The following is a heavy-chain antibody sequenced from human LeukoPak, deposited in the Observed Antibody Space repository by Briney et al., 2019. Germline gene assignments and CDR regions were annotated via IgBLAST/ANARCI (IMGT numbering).Heavy chain of an antibody. D-gene: IGHD1-26*01. CDR1: GFTFSSYE. CDR2: ISSSGSTI. CDR3: ARLRGLYSDTNRYQTALDC. Sequence: SGGSLRLSCAASGFTFSSYEMNWIRQAPGKGLEWVSYISSSGSTIYYADSVKGRFTISRDNAKNSLYLQMNSLRAEDTAVYYCARLRGLYSDTNRYQTALDCWGQGTLVTVSS. V-gene: IGHV3-48*03. J-gene: IGHJ4*02.